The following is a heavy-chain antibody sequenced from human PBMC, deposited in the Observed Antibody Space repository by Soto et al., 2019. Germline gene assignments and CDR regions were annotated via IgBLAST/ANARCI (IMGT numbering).Heavy chain of an antibody. J-gene: IGHJ6*02. V-gene: IGHV4-4*02. CDR1: GGSISSSNW. CDR3: ARDKAVGAPYYYYGMDV. Sequence: PSETLSLTCAVSGGSISSSNWWSWVRQPPGKGLELMGEIYQSASTNYNPSHKSRVTRSVDKSKNQFSLKLSSVTAADTAVYYCARDKAVGAPYYYYGMDVWGQGTTVSVSS. D-gene: IGHD1-26*01. CDR2: IYQSAST.